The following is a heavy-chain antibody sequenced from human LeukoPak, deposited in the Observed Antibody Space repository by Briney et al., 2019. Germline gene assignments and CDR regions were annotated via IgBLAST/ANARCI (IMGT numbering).Heavy chain of an antibody. J-gene: IGHJ4*02. V-gene: IGHV3-53*01. CDR1: GFTVSSNY. CDR2: IYSGGST. Sequence: GGSLRLSCAASGFTVSSNYMSWVRQAPGKGLEWVSVIYSGGSTYYADSVKGRFTISRDSSKNTVYLQMNSLRIEDTALYYCARSRAFDLWGQGTLVTVSS. CDR3: ARSRAFDL.